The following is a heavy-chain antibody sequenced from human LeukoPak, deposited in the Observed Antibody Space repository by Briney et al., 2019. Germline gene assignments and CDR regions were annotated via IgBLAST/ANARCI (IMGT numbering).Heavy chain of an antibody. J-gene: IGHJ4*02. CDR3: AKDKLWGEDYFDY. CDR1: GFTVSSKY. Sequence: PGGSLRLSCAASGFTVSSKYMSWVRQAPGKGLEWVSLLYSDGTTRYADSVKGRFTISRDNSKNTLYLQMNSLRAEDTAMYYCAKDKLWGEDYFDYWGQGTLVTVSS. D-gene: IGHD3-16*01. CDR2: LYSDGTT. V-gene: IGHV3-66*01.